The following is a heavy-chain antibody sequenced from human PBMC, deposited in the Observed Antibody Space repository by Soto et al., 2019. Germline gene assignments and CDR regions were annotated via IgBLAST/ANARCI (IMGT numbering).Heavy chain of an antibody. CDR3: AKDYLGGSSWFHDWFYP. J-gene: IGHJ5*02. Sequence: EVQLLESGGGLVQPGGSLRLSCAASGFTFSSYAMSWVRQAPGKGLEWVSAISGSGGSTYYADSVKGRFTISRDNSKNTLYRQMNSLRAEDTAVYYCAKDYLGGSSWFHDWFYPWGQGTLVTVSS. V-gene: IGHV3-23*01. CDR1: GFTFSSYA. CDR2: ISGSGGST. D-gene: IGHD6-13*01.